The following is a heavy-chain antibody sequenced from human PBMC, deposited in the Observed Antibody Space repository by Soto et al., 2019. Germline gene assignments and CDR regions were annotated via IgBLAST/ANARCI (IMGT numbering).Heavy chain of an antibody. V-gene: IGHV4-31*03. Sequence: PSETLSLTCTVSGGSISSGGYYWSWIRQHPGKGLEWIGYIYYSGSTYYNPSLKSRVTISVDTSKNQFSLKLSSVTAAATAVYYCARGSSTSCLDYWGQGTLVTVSS. CDR3: ARGSSTSCLDY. CDR2: IYYSGST. J-gene: IGHJ4*02. D-gene: IGHD2-2*01. CDR1: GGSISSGGYY.